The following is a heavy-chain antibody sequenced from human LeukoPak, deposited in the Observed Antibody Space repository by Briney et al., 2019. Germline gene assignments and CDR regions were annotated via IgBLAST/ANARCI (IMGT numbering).Heavy chain of an antibody. Sequence: SETLSLTCAVYGGSFSGYYWSWIRQPPGKGLEWIGEINHSGSTNYNPSLKSRVTISVDTSKNQFSLKLSSVTAADTAVYYCASGVTKALGYWGQGTLVTVSS. J-gene: IGHJ4*02. CDR3: ASGVTKALGY. CDR2: INHSGST. D-gene: IGHD4-17*01. V-gene: IGHV4-34*01. CDR1: GGSFSGYY.